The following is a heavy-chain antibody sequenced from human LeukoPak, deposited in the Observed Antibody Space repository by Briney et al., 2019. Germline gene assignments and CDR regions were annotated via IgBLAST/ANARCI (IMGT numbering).Heavy chain of an antibody. J-gene: IGHJ4*02. D-gene: IGHD4-17*01. CDR3: ARLYGDSYFDY. CDR1: AFSFRSHG. Sequence: GGSLRLSCAGPAFSFRSHGMHWVRQAPGKGLEWVAVISYDGSNKYYADSVKGRFTISRDNSKNTLYLQMNSLRAEDTAVYYCARLYGDSYFDYGGQGTLVTVSS. V-gene: IGHV3-30*03. CDR2: ISYDGSNK.